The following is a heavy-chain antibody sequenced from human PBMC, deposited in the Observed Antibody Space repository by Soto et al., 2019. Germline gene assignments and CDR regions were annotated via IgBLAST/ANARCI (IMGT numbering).Heavy chain of an antibody. V-gene: IGHV4-31*03. CDR3: ARSVDP. J-gene: IGHJ5*02. CDR2: IFYSGTT. Sequence: PSETLSLTCPVSGGSISRGCSYWSWIRQHPGKGLEWIGYIFYSGTTYYNPSLKSRVTISVDTSKNQFSLKLSSVTAADTAVYYCARSVDPWGQGTLVTVSS. CDR1: GGSISRGCSY.